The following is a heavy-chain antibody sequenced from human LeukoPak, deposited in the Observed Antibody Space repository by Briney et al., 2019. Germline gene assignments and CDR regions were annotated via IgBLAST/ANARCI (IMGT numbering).Heavy chain of an antibody. D-gene: IGHD3-22*01. Sequence: GASVKVSCKASGYTFTSYGISWVRQAPGQGLEWMGWISAYNGNTNYAQKLQGRVTMTTDTSTSTAYMELRSLRSDDTAVYYCARVDYYDSSGYYVGNYWGQGTLVTVSS. CDR2: ISAYNGNT. CDR3: ARVDYYDSSGYYVGNY. CDR1: GYTFTSYG. J-gene: IGHJ4*02. V-gene: IGHV1-18*01.